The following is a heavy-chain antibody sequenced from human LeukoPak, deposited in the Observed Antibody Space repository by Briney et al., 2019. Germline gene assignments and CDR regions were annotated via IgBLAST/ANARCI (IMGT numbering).Heavy chain of an antibody. CDR3: ARSGPQYNWNDDY. D-gene: IGHD1-1*01. Sequence: ASVKVSCKASGYTFTSYGINWVRQAPGQGLEWVGWISAYSGNTNYAQNVQGRVTMTTDTFTSTAYMELRSLRSDDTAVYYCARSGPQYNWNDDYWGQGTLVTVSS. V-gene: IGHV1-18*01. CDR1: GYTFTSYG. CDR2: ISAYSGNT. J-gene: IGHJ4*02.